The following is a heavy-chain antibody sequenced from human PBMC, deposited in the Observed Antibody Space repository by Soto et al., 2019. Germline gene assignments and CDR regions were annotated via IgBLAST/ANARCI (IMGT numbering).Heavy chain of an antibody. J-gene: IGHJ6*02. CDR3: ARDGQNDHPYSLDV. Sequence: GGSLRLSCAASGLTFTSHGVHWVRQAPGKGLEWVAFKWYDEYTETYADSVKGRFAISRDNSRNMVYLHMNSLRGEDTAVYYCARDGQNDHPYSLDVWGQGTTVTVSS. CDR2: KWYDEYTE. D-gene: IGHD6-13*01. V-gene: IGHV3-33*01. CDR1: GLTFTSHG.